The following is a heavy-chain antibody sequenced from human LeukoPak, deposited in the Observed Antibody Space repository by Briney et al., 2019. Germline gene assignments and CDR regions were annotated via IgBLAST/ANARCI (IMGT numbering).Heavy chain of an antibody. V-gene: IGHV4-59*12. D-gene: IGHD4-23*01. J-gene: IGHJ4*02. CDR3: ARDRLRWPKIDY. CDR2: IYYSGST. CDR1: GGSISSYY. Sequence: SETLSLTCTVSGGSISSYYWGWIRQPPGKGLEWIGYIYYSGSTNYNPSLKSRVTISVDTSKNQFSLKLNSVTAADTAVYYCARDRLRWPKIDYWGQGALVTVSS.